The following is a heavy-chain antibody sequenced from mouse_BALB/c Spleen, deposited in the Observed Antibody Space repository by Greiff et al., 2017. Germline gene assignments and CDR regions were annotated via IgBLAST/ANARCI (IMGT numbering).Heavy chain of an antibody. D-gene: IGHD1-1*01. V-gene: IGHV1-69*02. J-gene: IGHJ2*01. CDR1: GYTFTSYW. Sequence: QVQLKQPGAELVKPGASVKLSCKASGYTFTSYWMHWVKQRPGQGLEWIGEIDPSDSYTNYNQKFKGKATLTVDKSSSTAYMRLSSLTSEDSAVYYCARYYYGSSYGYWGQGTTLTVSS. CDR3: ARYYYGSSYGY. CDR2: IDPSDSYT.